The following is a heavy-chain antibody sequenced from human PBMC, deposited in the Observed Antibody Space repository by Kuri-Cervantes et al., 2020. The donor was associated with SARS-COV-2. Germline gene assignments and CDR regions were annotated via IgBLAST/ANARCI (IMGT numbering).Heavy chain of an antibody. CDR3: ARFYYYGMDV. CDR2: INHSGST. J-gene: IGHJ6*02. CDR1: GGSFSGYY. V-gene: IGHV4-34*01. Sequence: SETLSLTCAVYGGSFSGYYWSWIRQPPGKGLEWIGEINHSGSTNYDPSLKSRVTVSVDTSKNQFSLKLSSVTAADTAVYYCARFYYYGMDVWGQGTTVTVSS.